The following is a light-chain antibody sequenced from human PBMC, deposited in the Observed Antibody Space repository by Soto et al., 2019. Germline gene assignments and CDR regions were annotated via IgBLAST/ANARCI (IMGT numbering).Light chain of an antibody. CDR2: AAS. Sequence: DIQMTQSPSSLSASVGDRVTITCRASQSIYSSLNWYHQKPGKAPKLLIYAASNLQSGVPSRFSGSGYGTDFTHSISSLQPEDFATYYCQQSYSAPYTFGHGTKLEI. V-gene: IGKV1-39*01. CDR3: QQSYSAPYT. J-gene: IGKJ2*01. CDR1: QSIYSS.